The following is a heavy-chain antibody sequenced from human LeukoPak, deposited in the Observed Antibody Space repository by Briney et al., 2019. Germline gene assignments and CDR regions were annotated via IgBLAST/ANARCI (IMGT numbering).Heavy chain of an antibody. CDR1: GFTFSSYA. Sequence: GGSLRLSCAASGFTFSSYAMSWVRQAPGKGLEWVSAISGSGGSTYYADSVKGRFTISRDNSKNTLYLQMNSLRAEDTAVYYCAKGSARGVAVAGTGYFQHWGQGTLVTVSS. CDR2: ISGSGGST. D-gene: IGHD6-19*01. J-gene: IGHJ1*01. CDR3: AKGSARGVAVAGTGYFQH. V-gene: IGHV3-23*01.